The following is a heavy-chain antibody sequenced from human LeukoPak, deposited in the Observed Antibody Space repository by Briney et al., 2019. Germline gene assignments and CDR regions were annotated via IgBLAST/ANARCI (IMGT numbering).Heavy chain of an antibody. V-gene: IGHV4-59*01. J-gene: IGHJ5*02. CDR2: IYYSGST. CDR3: ARNWHTTGSAPCFAP. CDR1: GGSIRSYY. D-gene: IGHD3-10*01. Sequence: SETLSLTCTVSGGSIRSYYWSWIRQPPGKGLEWIGYIYYSGSTNYNPSLKSRVTISVDTSKNQFSLKLSSVTAADTAVYYCARNWHTTGSAPCFAPWGQGTLVTASS.